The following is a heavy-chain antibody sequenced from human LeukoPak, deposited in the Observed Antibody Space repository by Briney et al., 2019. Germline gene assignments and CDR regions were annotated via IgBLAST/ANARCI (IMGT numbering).Heavy chain of an antibody. V-gene: IGHV3-30*03. Sequence: GGSLRLSCAASGFTFSSYGMHWVRQAPGKGLEWVAVISYDGSNKYYADSVKGRFTISRDNSKNTLYLQMNSLRAEDTAVYYCARGLIRAPITMVRGVYILNAFDIWGQGTMVTVSS. D-gene: IGHD3-10*01. J-gene: IGHJ3*02. CDR3: ARGLIRAPITMVRGVYILNAFDI. CDR2: ISYDGSNK. CDR1: GFTFSSYG.